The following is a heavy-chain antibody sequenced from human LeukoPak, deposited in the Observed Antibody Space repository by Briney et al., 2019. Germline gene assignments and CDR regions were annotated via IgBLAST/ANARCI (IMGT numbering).Heavy chain of an antibody. Sequence: ASVNVSCKASGYSFTSHYMHWVRQAPGQGLEWMGIINPSGGSTSYAQKFQGRVTMTRDTSTSTVYMELSSLRSEDTAVYYCAREEPEQLDGMDVWGQGTTVTVSS. CDR1: GYSFTSHY. J-gene: IGHJ6*02. CDR2: INPSGGST. V-gene: IGHV1-46*01. D-gene: IGHD6-13*01. CDR3: AREEPEQLDGMDV.